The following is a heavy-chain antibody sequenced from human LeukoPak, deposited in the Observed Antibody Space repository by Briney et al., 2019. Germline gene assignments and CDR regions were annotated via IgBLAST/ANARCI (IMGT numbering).Heavy chain of an antibody. CDR3: ARDGWLPYFDY. Sequence: GGSLRLSCAASGFTFSRYSMNWVRQAPGKGLEWVSSISSSSYIYYADSVKGRFTISRDNAKNSLYLQMNSLRAEDTAVYYCARDGWLPYFDYWGQGTLVTVSS. CDR1: GFTFSRYS. J-gene: IGHJ4*02. D-gene: IGHD5-24*01. V-gene: IGHV3-21*01. CDR2: ISSSSYI.